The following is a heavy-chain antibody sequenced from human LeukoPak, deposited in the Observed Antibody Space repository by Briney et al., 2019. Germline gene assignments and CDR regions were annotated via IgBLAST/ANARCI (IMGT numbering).Heavy chain of an antibody. Sequence: GGSLRLSCAASGFIFSNYGMHWVRQAPGKGLEWVAVISSDGSNKYYADSVKGRFTISRDYSKYTLYLQMNSLRAEDTAVYYCAKDLSSSGWNYFDYWGQGTLVTVSS. D-gene: IGHD6-25*01. CDR1: GFIFSNYG. CDR2: ISSDGSNK. CDR3: AKDLSSSGWNYFDY. V-gene: IGHV3-30*18. J-gene: IGHJ4*02.